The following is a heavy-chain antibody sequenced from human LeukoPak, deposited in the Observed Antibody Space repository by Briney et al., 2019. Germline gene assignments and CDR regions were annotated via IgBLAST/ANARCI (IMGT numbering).Heavy chain of an antibody. CDR3: ARHGGYSSSWYFY. V-gene: IGHV4-34*01. Sequence: SETLSLTCGIYGESFIDYHLNWIRQPPGKGLEWIGEISHDEGTNYNPSLKSRVTISVDMSNYQFSLKLTSVTAADTAVYYCARHGGYSSSWYFYWGQGTLVTVSS. D-gene: IGHD6-13*01. CDR1: GESFIDYH. CDR2: ISHDEGT. J-gene: IGHJ4*02.